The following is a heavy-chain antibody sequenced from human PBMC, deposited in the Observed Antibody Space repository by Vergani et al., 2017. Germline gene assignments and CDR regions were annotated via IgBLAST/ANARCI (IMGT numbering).Heavy chain of an antibody. J-gene: IGHJ4*02. CDR3: AHSLTQYSSSWYFDY. CDR1: GFSLSTSGVG. V-gene: IGHV2-5*02. CDR2: IYWDDDK. Sequence: QITLKESGPTLVKPTQTLTLTCTFSGFSLSTSGVGVGWIRQPPGKALEWLALIYWDDDKRYSPSLKSRLTITKDTSKNQVVLTMTNMDHVDTATYYCAHSLTQYSSSWYFDYWGQGTLVTVSS. D-gene: IGHD6-13*01.